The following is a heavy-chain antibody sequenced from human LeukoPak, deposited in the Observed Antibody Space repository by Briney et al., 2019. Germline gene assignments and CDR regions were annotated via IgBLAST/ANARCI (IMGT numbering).Heavy chain of an antibody. V-gene: IGHV4-59*01. CDR1: GGSIREYY. J-gene: IGHJ3*02. Sequence: SEXLSLTCTVSGGSIREYYLSWLRQPPGKGMEWIGYIYDSGSTNYNPSLTSRVTISVDTSKNHFSLKLSSVTAADTAVYYCARELVRGVIGAFDIWGQGTMVTVSS. CDR2: IYDSGST. D-gene: IGHD3-10*01. CDR3: ARELVRGVIGAFDI.